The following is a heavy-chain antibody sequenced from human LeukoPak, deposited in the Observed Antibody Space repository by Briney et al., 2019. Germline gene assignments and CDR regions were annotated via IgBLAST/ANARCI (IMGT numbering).Heavy chain of an antibody. CDR2: IIPIFGTA. Sequence: ASVKVSCKASGGTFSSYAISWVRQAPGQGLEWMGGIIPIFGTANYAQKFQGRVTITADESTSTAYMELSSLRSEDTAVYYCARVPYRSSSSGFIDYWAREPWSPSPQ. CDR1: GGTFSSYA. D-gene: IGHD6-6*01. V-gene: IGHV1-69*13. J-gene: IGHJ4*02. CDR3: ARVPYRSSSSGFIDY.